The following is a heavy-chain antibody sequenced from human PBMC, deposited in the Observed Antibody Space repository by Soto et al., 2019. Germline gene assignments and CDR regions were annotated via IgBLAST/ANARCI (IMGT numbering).Heavy chain of an antibody. CDR3: ARGFGGVIVRGYYGMDV. D-gene: IGHD3-16*02. Sequence: ASVKVSSKASGYTFTGYYMHWVRQAPRQGLEWMGWINPNSGGTNYAQKFQGWVTMTRDTSISTAYMELSRLRSDDTAVYYCARGFGGVIVRGYYGMDVWGQGTTVTVSS. V-gene: IGHV1-2*04. CDR2: INPNSGGT. CDR1: GYTFTGYY. J-gene: IGHJ6*02.